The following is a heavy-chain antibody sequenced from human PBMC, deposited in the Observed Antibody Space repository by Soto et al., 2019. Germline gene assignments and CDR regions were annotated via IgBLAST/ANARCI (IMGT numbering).Heavy chain of an antibody. CDR2: IVVGSGNT. J-gene: IGHJ4*02. Sequence: SVKVSCKVSGFTFTDSAVQWVRQARGQGLEWIGWIVVGSGNTNYAQKFQERVTITRDMSTSTAYMELSSLRSADTAVYYCAKAGGELALWSSSTILWGQGTPVTVSS. V-gene: IGHV1-58*01. CDR3: AKAGGELALWSSSTIL. D-gene: IGHD6-13*01. CDR1: GFTFTDSA.